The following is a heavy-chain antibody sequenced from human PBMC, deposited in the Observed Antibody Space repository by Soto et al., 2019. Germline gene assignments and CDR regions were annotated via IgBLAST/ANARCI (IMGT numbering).Heavy chain of an antibody. Sequence: GSLRLSCAASGFTFSSYAMSWVRQAPGKGLEWVSAISGSGGSTYYADSVKGRFTISRDNSKNTLYLQMNSLRAEDTAVYYCAQELAAVAAIFDAFDTWGQATMVTVSS. CDR1: GFTFSSYA. J-gene: IGHJ3*02. D-gene: IGHD6-19*01. V-gene: IGHV3-23*01. CDR2: ISGSGGST. CDR3: AQELAAVAAIFDAFDT.